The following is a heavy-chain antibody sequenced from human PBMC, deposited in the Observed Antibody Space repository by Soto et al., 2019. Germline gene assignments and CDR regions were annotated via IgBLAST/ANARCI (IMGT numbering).Heavy chain of an antibody. V-gene: IGHV2-26*01. D-gene: IGHD5-12*01. CDR2: IFSNDEK. CDR1: GFSLSNARMG. CDR3: ARIVGLYSGYDYGGYYYYGMDV. J-gene: IGHJ6*02. Sequence: QVTLKESGPVLVKPTETLTLTCTVSGFSLSNARMGVSWIRQPPGKALEWLAHIFSNDEKSYSTSLKSRLTIAKDTSKIQVVLTMTNMDPVDTAPYYCARIVGLYSGYDYGGYYYYGMDVWGQGTTVTVSS.